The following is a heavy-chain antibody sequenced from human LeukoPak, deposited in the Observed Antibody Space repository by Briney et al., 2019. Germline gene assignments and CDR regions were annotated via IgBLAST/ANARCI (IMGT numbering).Heavy chain of an antibody. V-gene: IGHV3-30-3*01. J-gene: IGHJ4*02. CDR2: TSHDGSNQ. CDR3: ASRWYHFGY. Sequence: GGSLRLSCAASGFTFSSYAMHWVRQAPGKGLEWVAVTSHDGSNQYYADSVKGRFTISRDNSKNTVYLQMNSLRAEDTAVYYCASRWYHFGYWGQGTLVTVSS. CDR1: GFTFSSYA. D-gene: IGHD4-23*01.